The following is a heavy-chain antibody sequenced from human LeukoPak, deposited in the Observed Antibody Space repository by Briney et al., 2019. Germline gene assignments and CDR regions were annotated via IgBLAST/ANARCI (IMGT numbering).Heavy chain of an antibody. J-gene: IGHJ4*02. D-gene: IGHD6-13*01. CDR1: GFTFSSYE. CDR3: ARGGGREAVSY. V-gene: IGHV3-48*03. Sequence: GGSLKLSCAASGFTFSSYEMNWVRQAPGKGLEWVSYISSSGSTIYYADSVKGRFTISRDNAKNSLYLQMNSLRAEDTAVYYCARGGGREAVSYWGQGTLVTVSS. CDR2: ISSSGSTI.